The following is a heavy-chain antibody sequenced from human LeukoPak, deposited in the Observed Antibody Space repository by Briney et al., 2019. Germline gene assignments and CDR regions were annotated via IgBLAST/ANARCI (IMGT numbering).Heavy chain of an antibody. CDR2: INHSGST. J-gene: IGHJ4*02. CDR1: GGSFSGYY. Sequence: SETLSLTCAVYGGSFSGYYWSWIRQPPGKGLEWIGEINHSGSTNYNPSLKSRVTISVDTFKNQFSLKLSSVTAADTAVYYCARVDSSNWYEYRGYFDYWGQGTLVTVSS. V-gene: IGHV4-34*01. D-gene: IGHD6-13*01. CDR3: ARVDSSNWYEYRGYFDY.